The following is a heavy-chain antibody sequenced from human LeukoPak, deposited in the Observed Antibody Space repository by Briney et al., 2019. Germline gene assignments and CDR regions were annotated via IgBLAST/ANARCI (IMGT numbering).Heavy chain of an antibody. CDR1: GFTFNKFW. J-gene: IGHJ4*02. CDR3: ARDGPPAGLYFDY. Sequence: GGSLRLSCAASGFTFNKFWMNWVRQAPGKGLEWVASINQDGSEKYYVASVKGRFTISRDNAENSLYLQMNSLRAEDTAVYYCARDGPPAGLYFDYWGQGILVTVSS. CDR2: INQDGSEK. V-gene: IGHV3-7*01. D-gene: IGHD2-2*01.